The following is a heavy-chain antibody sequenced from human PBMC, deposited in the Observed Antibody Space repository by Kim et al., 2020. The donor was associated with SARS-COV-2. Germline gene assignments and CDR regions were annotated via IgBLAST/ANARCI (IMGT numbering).Heavy chain of an antibody. J-gene: IGHJ2*01. CDR2: ITSSGSYK. CDR1: GITFNNYG. Sequence: GGSLRLSCAASGITFNNYGMSWVRQAPGKGLEWVSAITSSGSYKYYAYSVKGRFAISRDWSKNTLYLQMTSLRPDDTAAYYCAKVHSYF. CDR3: AKVHSYF. V-gene: IGHV3-23*05.